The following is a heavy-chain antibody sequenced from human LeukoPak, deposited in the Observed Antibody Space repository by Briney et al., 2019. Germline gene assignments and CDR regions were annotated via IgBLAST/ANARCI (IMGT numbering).Heavy chain of an antibody. D-gene: IGHD5-12*01. CDR1: GFTFSSHW. CDR2: IKQDVSEK. Sequence: GGSLRLSCAASGFTFSSHWMSWVRQAPGAGMEWVGNIKQDVSEKYYVDSVKGRFTISRDTAKNSLYLEMNSLRAEDTAVYYWASHIVATTEEYFQHWGQGTLVTVSS. CDR3: ASHIVATTEEYFQH. J-gene: IGHJ1*01. V-gene: IGHV3-7*01.